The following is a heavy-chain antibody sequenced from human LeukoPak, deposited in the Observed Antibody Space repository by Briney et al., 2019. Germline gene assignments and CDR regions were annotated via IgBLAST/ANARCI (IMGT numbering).Heavy chain of an antibody. V-gene: IGHV3-74*01. CDR3: ARSGRNYSRRQWDYYYYYMDV. D-gene: IGHD3-10*01. CDR2: INSDGSST. Sequence: PGGSLRLSCAASGFTFSSYWMHWVRQAPGKGVVWVSRINSDGSSTSYADSVKGRFTISRDNAKNTLYLQMNSLRAEDTAVYYCARSGRNYSRRQWDYYYYYMDVWGKGTTVTVSS. CDR1: GFTFSSYW. J-gene: IGHJ6*03.